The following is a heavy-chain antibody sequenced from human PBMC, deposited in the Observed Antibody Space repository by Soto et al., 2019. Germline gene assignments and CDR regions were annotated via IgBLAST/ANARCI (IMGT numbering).Heavy chain of an antibody. Sequence: EVQLVETGGGLIQPGGSLRLSCAASGFTVSSNYMSWVRQAPGKGLEWVSVIYSGGSTYYADSVKGRFTISRDNSKNTLYLQMNSLRAEDTSVYYCARDRHYYGMDVWGQGTTVTVSS. V-gene: IGHV3-53*02. CDR3: ARDRHYYGMDV. J-gene: IGHJ6*02. CDR2: IYSGGST. CDR1: GFTVSSNY.